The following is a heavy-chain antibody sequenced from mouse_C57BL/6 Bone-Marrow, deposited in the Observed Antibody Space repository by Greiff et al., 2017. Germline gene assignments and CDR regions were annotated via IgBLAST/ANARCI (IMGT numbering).Heavy chain of an antibody. J-gene: IGHJ4*01. CDR2: ISSGGSYT. D-gene: IGHD1-1*01. CDR3: ARRRYGSSYYYAMDE. Sequence: EVNVVESGGDLVKPGGSLKLSCAASGFTFSSYGMSWIRPTPDKRLEWVATISSGGSYTYYPDSVKGRFTISRDNAKNTLYLQMSSLKSEDTAMYYCARRRYGSSYYYAMDEWGKGTSVTVSS. V-gene: IGHV5-6*02. CDR1: GFTFSSYG.